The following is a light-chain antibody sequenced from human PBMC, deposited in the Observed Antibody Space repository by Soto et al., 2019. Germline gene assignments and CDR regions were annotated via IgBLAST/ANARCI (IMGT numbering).Light chain of an antibody. J-gene: IGLJ3*02. Sequence: QSVLTQPASVSGSPGQSITISCTGTRSDVGGYCDVSWYQQHPGTAPKLLIFEVTNRPSGVSDRFSGSKSGNTASLTISGLQPDDEADYYCSSYTDKSPREVFGGGTQLTVL. CDR1: RSDVGGYCD. V-gene: IGLV2-14*01. CDR3: SSYTDKSPREV. CDR2: EVT.